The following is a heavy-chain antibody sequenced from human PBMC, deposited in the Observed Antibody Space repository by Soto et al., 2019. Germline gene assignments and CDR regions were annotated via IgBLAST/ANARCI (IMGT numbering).Heavy chain of an antibody. V-gene: IGHV3-7*05. CDR3: ARDGSTSWYSYDYHGMDV. D-gene: IGHD5-18*01. Sequence: EVQLVESGGGLVQPGGSLRLSCAASGFTFRTYWLSWVRQVPGKGLEWVANINLDGSEKNYVDSVKGLFTISRDNARNSLYLQMSSLRAEDPALYYCARDGSTSWYSYDYHGMDVWGQGTTVTVSS. CDR1: GFTFRTYW. J-gene: IGHJ6*02. CDR2: INLDGSEK.